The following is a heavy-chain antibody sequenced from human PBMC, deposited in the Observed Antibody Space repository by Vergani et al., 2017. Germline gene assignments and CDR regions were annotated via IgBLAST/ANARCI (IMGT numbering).Heavy chain of an antibody. J-gene: IGHJ5*02. CDR1: GFTFSSYG. V-gene: IGHV1-69*06. Sequence: QVQLVESGGGVVQPGRSLRLSCAASGFTFSSYGMHWVRQAPGQGLEWMGGIIPIFGTANYAQKFQGRVTITADKSTSTAYMELSSLRSEDTAVYYCARDWGTGGTNNWFDPWGQGTLVTVSS. CDR2: IIPIFGTA. D-gene: IGHD3-16*01. CDR3: ARDWGTGGTNNWFDP.